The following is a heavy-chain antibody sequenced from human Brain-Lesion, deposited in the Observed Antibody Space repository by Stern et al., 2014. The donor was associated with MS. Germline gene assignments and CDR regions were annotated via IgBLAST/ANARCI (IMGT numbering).Heavy chain of an antibody. D-gene: IGHD2-2*01. CDR2: INPNSGGT. CDR3: ARGGRYYADY. Sequence: QVQLVESGAEVKKPGASVRVSCEASGNSFTHFYIHWVRQAPGQGLEWMGWINPNSGGTKFAQKFQGWVTITRDTSMTTAYMEVTSLTSDDTAVYYFARGGRYYADYWGQGTLVTVSS. V-gene: IGHV1-2*04. J-gene: IGHJ4*02. CDR1: GNSFTHFY.